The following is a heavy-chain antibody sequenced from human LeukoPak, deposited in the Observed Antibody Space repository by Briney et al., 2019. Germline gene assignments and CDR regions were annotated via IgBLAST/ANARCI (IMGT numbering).Heavy chain of an antibody. J-gene: IGHJ4*02. V-gene: IGHV3-7*01. D-gene: IGHD5-24*01. CDR2: IKQDGSEK. CDR3: AIDEDGYNF. Sequence: GGSLRLSCAASGFTFSRYWMSWVRQAPGKGLEWVANIKQDGSEKYYVDSVKGRFTISRDNAKNSLYLQMSSLRAEDTAVYYCAIDEDGYNFGGQGTLVTVSS. CDR1: GFTFSRYW.